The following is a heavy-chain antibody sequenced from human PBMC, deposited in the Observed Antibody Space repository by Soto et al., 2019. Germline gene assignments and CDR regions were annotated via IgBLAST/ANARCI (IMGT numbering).Heavy chain of an antibody. D-gene: IGHD5-18*01. Sequence: ASVKVSCKASGDTFTSYGISWVRQAPGQGLEGMGWISAYNGNTNYAQKLQGRVTMTTDTSTSTAYMELRSLRSDDTAVYYCARALAGARKTRGQSYGSTSLDYFDSWGQGPLVTV. CDR1: GDTFTSYG. V-gene: IGHV1-18*01. CDR3: ARALAGARKTRGQSYGSTSLDYFDS. CDR2: ISAYNGNT. J-gene: IGHJ4*02.